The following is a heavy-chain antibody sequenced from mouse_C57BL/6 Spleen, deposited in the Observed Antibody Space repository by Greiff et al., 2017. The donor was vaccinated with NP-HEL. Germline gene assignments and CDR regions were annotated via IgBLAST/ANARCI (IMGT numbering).Heavy chain of an antibody. J-gene: IGHJ2*01. CDR2: ISSGGSYT. V-gene: IGHV5-6*01. CDR1: GFTFSSYG. CDR3: ARHDWDQYYFDY. Sequence: EVHLVESGGDLVKPGGSLKLSCAASGFTFSSYGMSWVRQTPDKRLEWVATISSGGSYTYYPDSVKGRFTISRDNAKNTLYLQMSSLKSEDTAMYYCARHDWDQYYFDYWGQGTTLTVSS. D-gene: IGHD4-1*01.